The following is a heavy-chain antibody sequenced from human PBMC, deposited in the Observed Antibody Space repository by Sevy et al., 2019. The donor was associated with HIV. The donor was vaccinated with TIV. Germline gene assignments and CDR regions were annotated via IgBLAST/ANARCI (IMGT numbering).Heavy chain of an antibody. D-gene: IGHD3-3*01. CDR1: GGSVSSGSYY. CDR2: IYYSGST. V-gene: IGHV4-61*01. Sequence: SETLSLTCTVSGGSVSSGSYYWSWIRQPPGKGLEWIGYIYYSGSTNYNPSLKSRVTISVDTSKNQFSLKLSSVTAADTDVYYCAREGADLEALDYWGQGTLVTVSS. CDR3: AREGADLEALDY. J-gene: IGHJ4*02.